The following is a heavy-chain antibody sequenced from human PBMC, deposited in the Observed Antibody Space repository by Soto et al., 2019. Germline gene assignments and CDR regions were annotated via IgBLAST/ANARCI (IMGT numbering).Heavy chain of an antibody. CDR1: GYKFSDYY. J-gene: IGHJ2*01. V-gene: IGHV1-2*04. CDR2: VNPKRGDA. CDR3: ARDLGLPGRYWYFDL. Sequence: QVVLVQSGAEVKKPGASVKVSCKASGYKFSDYYIHWVRQAPGQGPEWMGWVNPKRGDAVYAQKFQGWVTMTRDTATTTAYLEVNRLKSDDTAVYYCARDLGLPGRYWYFDLWGRGTLVTVSS.